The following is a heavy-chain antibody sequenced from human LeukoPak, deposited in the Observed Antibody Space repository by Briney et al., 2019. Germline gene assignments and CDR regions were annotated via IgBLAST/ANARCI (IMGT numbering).Heavy chain of an antibody. V-gene: IGHV4-61*01. CDR3: ARNTSSSPWFDP. Sequence: SETLSLTCTVSGGSVKSPTSYWSWIRQPPGKGLEWLGNVYYIGTTSYNSSLKSRVSISIDTSKDQFSLEVDSVTAEDTAVYYCARNTSSSPWFDPWGQGTLVTVSS. D-gene: IGHD6-6*01. CDR2: VYYIGTT. J-gene: IGHJ5*02. CDR1: GGSVKSPTSY.